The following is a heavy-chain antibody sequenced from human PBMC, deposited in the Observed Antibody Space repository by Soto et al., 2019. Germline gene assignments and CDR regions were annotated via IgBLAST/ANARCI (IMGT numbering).Heavy chain of an antibody. CDR3: AREGCSSTSCYPTYYSYAMDV. J-gene: IGHJ6*02. CDR2: IYYSGST. V-gene: IGHV4-59*01. D-gene: IGHD2-2*01. CDR1: GVSISSYY. Sequence: PSETLSLTCTVSGVSISSYYWSWIRQAPGKGLEWIGYIYYSGSTNYNPSLKSRVTISVDTSKNQFSLKLSSVTAADTAVYYCAREGCSSTSCYPTYYSYAMDVWGQGPTVTVSS.